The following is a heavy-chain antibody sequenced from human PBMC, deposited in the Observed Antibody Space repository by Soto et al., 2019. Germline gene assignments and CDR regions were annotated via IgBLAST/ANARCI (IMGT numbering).Heavy chain of an antibody. J-gene: IGHJ6*02. Sequence: PGGSLRLSCAASGFTFSSYAMHWVRQAPGKGLEWVAVISYDGSNKYYADSVKGRFTISRDNSKNTLYLQMNSLRAEDTAVYYCARAVDTAVVYYYYYGMDVWGQGTTVTVSS. CDR3: ARAVDTAVVYYYYYGMDV. V-gene: IGHV3-30-3*01. CDR2: ISYDGSNK. D-gene: IGHD5-18*01. CDR1: GFTFSSYA.